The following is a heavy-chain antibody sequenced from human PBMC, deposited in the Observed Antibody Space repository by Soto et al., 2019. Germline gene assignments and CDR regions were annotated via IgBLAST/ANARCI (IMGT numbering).Heavy chain of an antibody. CDR3: ATWVDYGDFEGFDF. Sequence: ASVKVSCKTSGYSFTDYKLHWVRQAPGQGLEWMGWVDPNGGGSNSAQKFQGSVTMTWDMSITTAYLDLTRLTTNDTATYFCATWVDYGDFEGFDFWGQRTLVTVSS. D-gene: IGHD4-17*01. CDR1: GYSFTDYK. CDR2: VDPNGGGS. J-gene: IGHJ4*02. V-gene: IGHV1-2*04.